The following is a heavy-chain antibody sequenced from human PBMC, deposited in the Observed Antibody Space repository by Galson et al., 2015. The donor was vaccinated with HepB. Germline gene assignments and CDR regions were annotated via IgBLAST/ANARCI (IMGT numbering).Heavy chain of an antibody. CDR3: ARGEWARYCSSTSCSYYYYYMDV. D-gene: IGHD2-2*01. J-gene: IGHJ6*03. V-gene: IGHV1-2*06. CDR1: GYTFTGYY. Sequence: SVKVSCKASGYTFTGYYMHWVRQAPGQGLEWMGRINPNSGGTNYAQKFQGRVTMTRDTSISTAYMELSRLRSDDTAVYYCARGEWARYCSSTSCSYYYYYMDVWGKGTTVTVSS. CDR2: INPNSGGT.